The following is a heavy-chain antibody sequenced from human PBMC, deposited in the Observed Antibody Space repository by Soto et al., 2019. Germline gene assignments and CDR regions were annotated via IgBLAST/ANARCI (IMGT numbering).Heavy chain of an antibody. CDR1: GFTFNGAW. V-gene: IGHV3-15*07. D-gene: IGHD3-16*01. Sequence: GGSQRLFCAASGFTFNGAWMNWVRQAPGKGLEWVGRVKSKVDGGSIDYAAPVRGRFTISRDDSRNTVDLQMNNLSAEDSAMYYCSADLPDWGAYAFDYWGQGTLVTVSS. CDR3: SADLPDWGAYAFDY. CDR2: VKSKVDGGSI. J-gene: IGHJ4*02.